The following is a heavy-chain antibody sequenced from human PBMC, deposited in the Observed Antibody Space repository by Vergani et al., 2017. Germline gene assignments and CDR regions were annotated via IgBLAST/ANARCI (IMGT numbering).Heavy chain of an antibody. V-gene: IGHV5-10-1*03. CDR2: IDPSDSYT. Sequence: EVQLVQSGAEVKKPGESLRISCKGSGYSFTSYWIRWVRQMPGKGLEWMRRIDPSDSYTNDSPSFQGHVTISADKSISTAYLQWSSLKASDTAMYYCARRGFGKWFGELRQFDYWGEGTLVTVSS. J-gene: IGHJ4*02. D-gene: IGHD3-10*01. CDR1: GYSFTSYW. CDR3: ARRGFGKWFGELRQFDY.